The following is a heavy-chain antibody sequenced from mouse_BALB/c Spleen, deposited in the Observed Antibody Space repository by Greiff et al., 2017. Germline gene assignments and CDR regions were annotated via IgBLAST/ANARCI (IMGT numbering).Heavy chain of an antibody. J-gene: IGHJ3*01. Sequence: QVQLQESGAELAKPGASVKMSCKASGYTFTSYWMHWVKQRPGQGLEWIGYINPSTGYTEYNQKFKDKATLTADKSSSTAYMQLSSLTSEDSAVYYCARGYDPAWFAYWGQGTLVTVSA. D-gene: IGHD2-3*01. V-gene: IGHV1-7*01. CDR1: GYTFTSYW. CDR2: INPSTGYT. CDR3: ARGYDPAWFAY.